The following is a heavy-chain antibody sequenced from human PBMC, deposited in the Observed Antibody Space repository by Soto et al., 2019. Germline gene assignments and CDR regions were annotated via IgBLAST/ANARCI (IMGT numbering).Heavy chain of an antibody. Sequence: PGESLKISCKGSGYSFTSYWIGWVRQMPGKGLEWMGIIYPGDSDTRYSPSFRGQVTISADKSISTAYLQWSSLKASDTAMYYCARTVVTPIDYYYYGMDVWGQGTTVTVSS. CDR2: IYPGDSDT. D-gene: IGHD2-21*02. CDR3: ARTVVTPIDYYYYGMDV. J-gene: IGHJ6*02. V-gene: IGHV5-51*01. CDR1: GYSFTSYW.